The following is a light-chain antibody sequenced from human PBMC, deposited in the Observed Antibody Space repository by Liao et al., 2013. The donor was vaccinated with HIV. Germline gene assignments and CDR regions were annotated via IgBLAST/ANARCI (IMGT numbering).Light chain of an antibody. J-gene: IGLJ1*01. CDR1: NIGSKS. Sequence: SYELTQPPSVSVAPGKTARITCGGNNIGSKSVNWYQQRPGQAPVLVIYYDSDRPSGIPERFSGSSSGNTATLTISRVEAGDEADYYCQVWDSVSDHFVFGSGTKVTVL. CDR2: YDS. V-gene: IGLV3-21*04. CDR3: QVWDSVSDHFV.